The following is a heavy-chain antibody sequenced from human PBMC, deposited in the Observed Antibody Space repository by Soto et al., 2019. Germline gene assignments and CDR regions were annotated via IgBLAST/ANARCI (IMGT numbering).Heavy chain of an antibody. CDR1: GYTFTSYA. D-gene: IGHD3-10*01. Sequence: ASVKVSCKASGYTFTSYAMHWVRQAPGQRLEWMGWINAGNGNTKYSQKFQGRVTITRDTSAGTAYMELSSLRSEDAAVYYCARSLGSLRYYGMDVWGQGTTVTVSS. V-gene: IGHV1-3*01. CDR2: INAGNGNT. J-gene: IGHJ6*02. CDR3: ARSLGSLRYYGMDV.